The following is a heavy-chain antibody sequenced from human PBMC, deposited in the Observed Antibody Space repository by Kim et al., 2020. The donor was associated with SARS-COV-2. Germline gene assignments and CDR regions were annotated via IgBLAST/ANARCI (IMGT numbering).Heavy chain of an antibody. CDR3: ARDLGRTAAAGYYFDY. D-gene: IGHD6-13*01. J-gene: IGHJ4*02. Sequence: SRKSRVTMSVDTSKNQFSLKLSSVTAADTAVYYCARDLGRTAAAGYYFDYWGQGTLVTVSS. V-gene: IGHV4-4*07.